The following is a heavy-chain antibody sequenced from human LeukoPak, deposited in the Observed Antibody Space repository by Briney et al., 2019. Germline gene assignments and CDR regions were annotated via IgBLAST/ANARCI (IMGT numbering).Heavy chain of an antibody. CDR1: GFTFSSNY. Sequence: PGGSLRLSCAASGFTFSSNYMSWVRQDPGKGLEWVSVIYSGGSTYYADSVKGRFTISRDNSKNTLYLQMNSLRAEDTAVYYCARVAYGDYEFDYWGQGTLVTVSS. J-gene: IGHJ4*02. V-gene: IGHV3-66*01. D-gene: IGHD4-17*01. CDR3: ARVAYGDYEFDY. CDR2: IYSGGST.